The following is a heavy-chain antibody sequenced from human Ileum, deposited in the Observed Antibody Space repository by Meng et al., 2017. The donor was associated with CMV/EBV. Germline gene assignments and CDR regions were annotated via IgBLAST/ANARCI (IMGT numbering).Heavy chain of an antibody. CDR1: GFTFNSYW. J-gene: IGHJ4*02. V-gene: IGHV3-74*01. CDR2: IYDDGSTT. Sequence: GGSLRLSCAASGFTFNSYWMHWVRQAPGEGLVWVSVIYDDGSTTRYADSVKGRLTISRDNSKNTLYLQMNSLRAEDTAVYYCAKDRSGWYYFDYWGQGTLVTVSS. D-gene: IGHD6-19*01. CDR3: AKDRSGWYYFDY.